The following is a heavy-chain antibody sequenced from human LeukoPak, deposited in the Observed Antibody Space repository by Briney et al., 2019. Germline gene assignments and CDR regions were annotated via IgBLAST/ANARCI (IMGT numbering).Heavy chain of an antibody. V-gene: IGHV1-2*02. J-gene: IGHJ4*02. CDR1: GYTFTGYY. Sequence: ASVKVSCKASGYTFTGYYMHWVRQAPGQGLEWMGWINPNSGGTNYAQKLQGRVTMTRGTSISTAYMELSRLRSADTAVYYCARIGLSGFGELYSLFRVTEGGDYWGQGTLVTVSS. CDR3: ARIGLSGFGELYSLFRVTEGGDY. D-gene: IGHD3-10*01. CDR2: INPNSGGT.